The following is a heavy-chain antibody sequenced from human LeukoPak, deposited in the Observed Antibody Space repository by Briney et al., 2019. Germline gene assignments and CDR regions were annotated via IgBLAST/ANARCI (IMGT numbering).Heavy chain of an antibody. CDR3: AKGQLGGDY. V-gene: IGHV3-30*02. CDR2: IRYDRSNK. CDR1: GFTFSSYG. J-gene: IGHJ4*02. Sequence: GGSLRLSCAASGFTFSSYGIHWVRQAPGKGLEWLAFIRYDRSNKYYADSVKGRFTISRDNSKNTLYLQMNSLRAEDTAVYYCAKGQLGGDYWGQGTLVTVSS. D-gene: IGHD6-6*01.